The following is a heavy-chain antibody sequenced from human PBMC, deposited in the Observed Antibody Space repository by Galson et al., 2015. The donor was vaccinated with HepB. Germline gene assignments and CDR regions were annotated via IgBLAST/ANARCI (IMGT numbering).Heavy chain of an antibody. J-gene: IGHJ5*02. D-gene: IGHD2-2*01. CDR1: GFMFSDYS. Sequence: SLRLSCAASGFMFSDYSMTWVRQAPGKGLEWVSTIRASDTSTYYADSVRGRFTISRGNSKNTLYLQMSSLRAEDTAVYYCAKGALLGYCSSTSCYNWFDPWGQGTLVTVSS. CDR2: IRASDTST. V-gene: IGHV3-23*01. CDR3: AKGALLGYCSSTSCYNWFDP.